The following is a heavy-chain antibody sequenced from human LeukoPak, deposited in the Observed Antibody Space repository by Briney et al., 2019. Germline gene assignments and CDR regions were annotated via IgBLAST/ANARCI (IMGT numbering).Heavy chain of an antibody. V-gene: IGHV3-23*01. CDR2: ISGSGGST. Sequence: PGGSLRLSCAASGFTFSSYAMSWVRQAPGKGLEWVSAISGSGGSTYYADSVKGRFTISRGNSKNTLYLQMNSLRAEDTAVYYCAKATYIYGGNSVSDYWGQGTLVTVSS. D-gene: IGHD4-23*01. CDR1: GFTFSSYA. CDR3: AKATYIYGGNSVSDY. J-gene: IGHJ4*02.